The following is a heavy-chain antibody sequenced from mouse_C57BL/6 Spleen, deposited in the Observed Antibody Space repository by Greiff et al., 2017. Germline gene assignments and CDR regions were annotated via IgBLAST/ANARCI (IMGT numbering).Heavy chain of an antibody. CDR1: GYTFTSYW. CDR3: ARLGYWYFDV. Sequence: QVQLQQPGAELVMPGASVKLSCKASGYTFTSYWMHWVKQRPGQGLEWIGEIDPSDSYTNYNQKFKGKSTLTVDKSSSTAYMQLSSLTSEDSAVYYCARLGYWYFDVWGTGTTGTVSS. V-gene: IGHV1-69*01. CDR2: IDPSDSYT. J-gene: IGHJ1*03.